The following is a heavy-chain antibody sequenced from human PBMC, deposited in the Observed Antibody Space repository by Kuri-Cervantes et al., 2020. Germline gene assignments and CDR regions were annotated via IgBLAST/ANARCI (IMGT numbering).Heavy chain of an antibody. CDR2: INSSSSTI. V-gene: IGHV3-48*02. CDR3: ARGRYCDILIRQLAYFDS. J-gene: IGHJ4*02. Sequence: GESLKISCAVSGLTFSSYSMNWVRQAPGKGLEWVGYINSSSSTIYYPDSVKGRFTISRDNAKNLLYLQMNSMSDEDTAVYYCARGRYCDILIRQLAYFDSWGQGTLVTVSS. D-gene: IGHD3-9*01. CDR1: GLTFSSYS.